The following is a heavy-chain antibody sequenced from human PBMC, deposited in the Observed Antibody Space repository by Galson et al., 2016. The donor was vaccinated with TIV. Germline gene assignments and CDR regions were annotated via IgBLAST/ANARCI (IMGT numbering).Heavy chain of an antibody. CDR1: GFSINNDW. D-gene: IGHD3-22*01. CDR3: ARDLTYYDGRFYYDTFDI. Sequence: LRLSCAASGFSINNDWMTWVRQPPGKGLEWVANIRKDASIINYVDSVRGRFIISRDNAKNSLYLQMNSLRAEDTAVYYCARDLTYYDGRFYYDTFDIWGQGTMVAVSS. CDR2: IRKDASII. J-gene: IGHJ3*02. V-gene: IGHV3-7*01.